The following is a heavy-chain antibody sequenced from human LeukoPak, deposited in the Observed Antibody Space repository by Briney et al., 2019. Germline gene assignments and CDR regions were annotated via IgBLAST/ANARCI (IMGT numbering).Heavy chain of an antibody. CDR2: IYPGDSDT. Sequence: GESLKISCKGSGSSFTSYWIGWVRQMPGKGLEWMGIIYPGDSDTRYSPSFQGQVTISADKSISTAYLQWSSLKASDTAMYYCATAKAVAGPSGAFDIWGQGTMVTVSS. CDR1: GSSFTSYW. V-gene: IGHV5-51*01. J-gene: IGHJ3*02. D-gene: IGHD6-19*01. CDR3: ATAKAVAGPSGAFDI.